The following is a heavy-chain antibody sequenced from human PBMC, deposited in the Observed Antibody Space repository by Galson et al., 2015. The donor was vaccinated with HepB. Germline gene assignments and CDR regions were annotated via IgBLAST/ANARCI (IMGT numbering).Heavy chain of an antibody. D-gene: IGHD2-8*01. CDR1: GFTFSTYA. CDR3: ARYAKHLPLDY. J-gene: IGHJ4*02. V-gene: IGHV3-30-3*01. CDR2: ILYDGSDK. Sequence: SLRLSCAASGFTFSTYAMDWVRQAPGKGLEWVAVILYDGSDKYYADSVKGRFTISRDNSKNTLYLQMNSLRAEDTAVYYCARYAKHLPLDYWGQGTLVTVSS.